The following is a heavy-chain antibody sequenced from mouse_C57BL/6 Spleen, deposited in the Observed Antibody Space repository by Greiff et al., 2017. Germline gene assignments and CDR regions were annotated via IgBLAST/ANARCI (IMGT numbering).Heavy chain of an antibody. V-gene: IGHV1-19*01. CDR1: GYTFTDYY. CDR3: ARGGPDYAMDD. CDR2: INPYNGGT. J-gene: IGHJ4*01. D-gene: IGHD3-3*01. Sequence: VQLQQSGPVLVKPGASVKMSCKASGYTFTDYYMNWVKQSPGKSLEWIGVINPYNGGTSYNPKFKGKATLTVDKSSSTAYMELNSLTSEDSAVYYCARGGPDYAMDDWGQGTSVTVSS.